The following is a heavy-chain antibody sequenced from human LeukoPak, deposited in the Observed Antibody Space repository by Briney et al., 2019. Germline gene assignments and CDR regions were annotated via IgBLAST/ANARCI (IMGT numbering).Heavy chain of an antibody. J-gene: IGHJ4*02. Sequence: PGGSLRLSCAASEFTFSSYAMSWVRQAPGQGQEWVSAISGSGGSTYYADSVKGRFTISRDNSKNTLYLQMNSLRAEDTAVYYCAKSRLTMIVVVTPAEADYWGQGTLVTVSS. D-gene: IGHD3-22*01. CDR1: EFTFSSYA. V-gene: IGHV3-23*01. CDR3: AKSRLTMIVVVTPAEADY. CDR2: ISGSGGST.